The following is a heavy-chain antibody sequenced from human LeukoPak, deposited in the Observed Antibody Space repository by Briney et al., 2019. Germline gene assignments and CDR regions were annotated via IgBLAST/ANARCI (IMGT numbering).Heavy chain of an antibody. CDR1: GFTFSSYW. CDR2: INSDGYSL. CDR3: ARDITMIRGVTTDPDAFDI. D-gene: IGHD3-10*01. V-gene: IGHV3-74*01. J-gene: IGHJ3*02. Sequence: GGSLRLSCAASGFTFSSYWMHWVRQAPGEGLVWVSRINSDGYSLGYADSVKGRFTISRDNSRDTLYLQMNSLRAEDTAVFYCARDITMIRGVTTDPDAFDIWGQGTMVTVSS.